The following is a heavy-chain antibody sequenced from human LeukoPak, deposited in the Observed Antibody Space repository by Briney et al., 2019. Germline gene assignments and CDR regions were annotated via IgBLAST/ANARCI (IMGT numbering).Heavy chain of an antibody. CDR1: GYTFTGYY. D-gene: IGHD1-26*01. CDR3: ARDLQVGATRDAFDI. V-gene: IGHV1-2*06. CDR2: INPNSGGT. J-gene: IGHJ3*02. Sequence: ASVKVSCKASGYTFTGYYMHWVRQAPGQGLEWMGRINPNSGGTNYAQKFQDRVTMTRDTSISTAYMELSRLRSDDTAVYYCARDLQVGATRDAFDIWGQGTMVTVSS.